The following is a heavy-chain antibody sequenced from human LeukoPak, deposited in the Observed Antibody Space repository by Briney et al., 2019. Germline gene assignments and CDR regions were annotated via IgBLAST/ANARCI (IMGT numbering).Heavy chain of an antibody. J-gene: IGHJ4*02. CDR2: IYSGGST. V-gene: IGHV3-66*01. CDR3: ARNLGDYGPFFDY. CDR1: GFTVSSNY. Sequence: GGSLRLSCAASGFTVSSNYMTWVRQAPGKGLEWVSIIYSGGSTYYADSVRGRFTISRDNSKNTLYLQMNSLRAEDTAVYYCARNLGDYGPFFDYWGQGTLVTVSS. D-gene: IGHD4-17*01.